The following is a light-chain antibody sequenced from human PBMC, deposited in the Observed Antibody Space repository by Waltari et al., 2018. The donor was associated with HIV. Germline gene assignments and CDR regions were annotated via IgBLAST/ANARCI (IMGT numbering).Light chain of an antibody. V-gene: IGKV1-5*03. CDR1: ESLSSW. Sequence: DTQMTQSPDTLSASVGARVTIVCRANESLSSWLAWYQQRPGKRPKLLIYKASVLERGVSARFSGSGSGTNFALTISDLQADDVATYFCQQYNSYPLTFGGGTKVEI. CDR3: QQYNSYPLT. J-gene: IGKJ4*01. CDR2: KAS.